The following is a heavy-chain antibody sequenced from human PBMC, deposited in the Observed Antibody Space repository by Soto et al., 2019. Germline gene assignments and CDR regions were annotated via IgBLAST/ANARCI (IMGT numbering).Heavy chain of an antibody. CDR1: GGSISSSSYY. D-gene: IGHD5-12*01. J-gene: IGHJ4*02. V-gene: IGHV4-39*01. Sequence: SETLSLTCTVSGGSISSSSYYWGWIRQPPGKGLEWIGSIYYSGSTYYNPSLKSRVTISVDTSKNQFSLKLSSVTAADTAVYYCARHRSGYHYGTGVDYWGQGTLVTVSS. CDR3: ARHRSGYHYGTGVDY. CDR2: IYYSGST.